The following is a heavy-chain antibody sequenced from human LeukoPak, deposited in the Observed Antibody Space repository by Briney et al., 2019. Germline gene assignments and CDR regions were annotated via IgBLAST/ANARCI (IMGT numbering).Heavy chain of an antibody. CDR2: ISAYNGNT. J-gene: IGHJ6*03. CDR1: GYTFTSYG. V-gene: IGHV1-18*01. Sequence: ASVKVSCEASGYTFTSYGISWVRQAPGQGLEWMGWISAYNGNTNYAQKLQGRVTMTTDTSTSTAYMELRSLRSDDTAVYYCARLRTSRYSYYYYYMDVWGKGTTVTVSS. D-gene: IGHD1-26*01. CDR3: ARLRTSRYSYYYYYMDV.